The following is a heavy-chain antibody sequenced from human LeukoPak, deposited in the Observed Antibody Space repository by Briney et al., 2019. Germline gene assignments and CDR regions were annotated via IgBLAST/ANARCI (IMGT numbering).Heavy chain of an antibody. CDR3: AREGGRGWLQRAGFDY. Sequence: GGSLRLSCAASGFTFSSYGMHWVRQAPGKGLEWVAFIRYDGSNKYYADSVKGRFTISRDNSKNTLYLQMNSLRAEDTAVYYCAREGGRGWLQRAGFDYWGQGTLVTVSS. CDR2: IRYDGSNK. J-gene: IGHJ4*02. V-gene: IGHV3-30*02. D-gene: IGHD5-24*01. CDR1: GFTFSSYG.